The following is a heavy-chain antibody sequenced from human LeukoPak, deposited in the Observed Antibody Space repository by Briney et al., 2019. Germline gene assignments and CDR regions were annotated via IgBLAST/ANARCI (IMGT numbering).Heavy chain of an antibody. CDR3: ARMDASRFGEFIRFDP. J-gene: IGHJ5*02. D-gene: IGHD3-10*01. CDR1: GFTFSNAW. CDR2: ISGSGGST. Sequence: PGGSLRLSCAASGFTFSNAWMSWVRQAPGKGLEWVSAISGSGGSTYYADSVKGRFTISRDNAKNSLYLQMNSLRAEDTAVYYCARMDASRFGEFIRFDPWGQGTLVTVSS. V-gene: IGHV3-23*01.